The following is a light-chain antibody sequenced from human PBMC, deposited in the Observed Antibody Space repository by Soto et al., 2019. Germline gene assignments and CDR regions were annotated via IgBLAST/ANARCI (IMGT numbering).Light chain of an antibody. CDR3: CSCAGSYPHV. V-gene: IGLV2-11*01. CDR1: SSDVGGYNY. CDR2: DVS. Sequence: QSALTQPRSVSGSPGQSVTISCTGTSSDVGGYNYVSWYQQHPGKAPKLMIYDVSKRPSGVADRFSGSKSGNTASLAISGLHAEDEAGYYCCSCAGSYPHVFGSGTKLTVL. J-gene: IGLJ1*01.